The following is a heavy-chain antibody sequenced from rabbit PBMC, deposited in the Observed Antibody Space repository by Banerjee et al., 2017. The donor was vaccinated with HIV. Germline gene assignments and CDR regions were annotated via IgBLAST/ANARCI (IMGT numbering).Heavy chain of an antibody. CDR2: IYGGSDAYT. CDR3: ARHTSGYSGYKL. Sequence: QEQLVESGGGLVQPGGSLRLSCKASGLDFSSYSMNWVRQAPGKGLEWIACIYGGSDAYTYYASWAKGRFTISKTSSTTVTLQMTSLTAADTATYFCARHTSGYSGYKLWGPGTLVTVS. V-gene: IGHV1S45*01. J-gene: IGHJ4*01. D-gene: IGHD7-1*01. CDR1: GLDFSSYS.